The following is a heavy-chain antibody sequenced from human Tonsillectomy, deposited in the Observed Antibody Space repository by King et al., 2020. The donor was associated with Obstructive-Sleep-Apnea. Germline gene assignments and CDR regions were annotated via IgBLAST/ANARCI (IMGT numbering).Heavy chain of an antibody. CDR1: GFTFSSYG. Sequence: VQLVQSGGGVVQPGRSLRLSCAASGFTFSSYGMHWVRQAPGKGLEWVAVISYDGSNKYYADSVKGRFTISRDNSKNTLYLQMNSLGAEDTAVYYCAKDYSSGWRHFDYWGQGTLVTVSS. CDR2: ISYDGSNK. V-gene: IGHV3-30*18. D-gene: IGHD6-19*01. CDR3: AKDYSSGWRHFDY. J-gene: IGHJ4*02.